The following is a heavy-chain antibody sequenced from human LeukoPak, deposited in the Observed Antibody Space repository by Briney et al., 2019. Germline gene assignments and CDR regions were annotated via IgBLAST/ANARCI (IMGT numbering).Heavy chain of an antibody. Sequence: SETLSLTCAVYGGSFSVYYWSWIRQPPGKGLEWIGEINHSGSTNYNPSLKSRVTISVDTSKNQFSLKLSSVTAADTAVYYCASTLGYCSGGSCYPDYWGQGTLVTVSS. CDR1: GGSFSVYY. CDR2: INHSGST. J-gene: IGHJ4*02. V-gene: IGHV4-34*01. CDR3: ASTLGYCSGGSCYPDY. D-gene: IGHD2-15*01.